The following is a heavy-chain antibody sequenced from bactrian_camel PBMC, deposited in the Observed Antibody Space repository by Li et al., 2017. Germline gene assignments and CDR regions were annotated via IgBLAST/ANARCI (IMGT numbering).Heavy chain of an antibody. Sequence: VQLVESGGGSVQAGGSLRLSCLASGYTYENNCAGWFRQAPGKEREGLAIINKDDMDAYAASVKGRFTISRDNAKNTVYLQMNRLKSEDSALYYCATGVRGDWSRYKPVSQGTQVTVS. D-gene: IGHD8*01. V-gene: IGHV3S6*01. CDR2: INKDDMDA. J-gene: IGHJ4*01. CDR1: GYTYENNC.